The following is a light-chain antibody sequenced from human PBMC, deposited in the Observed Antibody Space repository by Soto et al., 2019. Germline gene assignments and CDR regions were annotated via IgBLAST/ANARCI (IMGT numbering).Light chain of an antibody. CDR2: KAS. CDR3: QQYNRYWT. CDR1: QSISTW. Sequence: DIQMTQSPSTVSASVGDRVTITCRASQSISTWLAWYQHKPGEAPKLLIYKASSLESGVPSRFSGSGSGTALTLSISSLEPVDFATCYRQQYNRYWTFGHGTKVEVK. J-gene: IGKJ1*01. V-gene: IGKV1-5*03.